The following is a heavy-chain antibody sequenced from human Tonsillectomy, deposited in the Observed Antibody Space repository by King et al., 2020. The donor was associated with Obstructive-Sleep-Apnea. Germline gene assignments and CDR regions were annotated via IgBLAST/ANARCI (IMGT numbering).Heavy chain of an antibody. CDR2: ISGSGATP. D-gene: IGHD6-6*01. CDR3: AKTRKGYSSSYFDY. J-gene: IGHJ4*02. V-gene: IGHV3-23*04. CDR1: GFPFSGYA. Sequence: VQLVESGGSLVQPGGSLRLSCAASGFPFSGYAMTWVRQAPGKGLEWVSGISGSGATPTYADSVKGRFTISRDNSKNTLYLQMNSHRADHTAVYYCAKTRKGYSSSYFDYWGQGTLVTVSS.